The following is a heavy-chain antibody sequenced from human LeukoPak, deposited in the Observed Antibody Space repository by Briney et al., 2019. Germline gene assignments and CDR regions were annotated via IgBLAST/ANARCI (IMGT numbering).Heavy chain of an antibody. CDR2: INCWGNT. Sequence: SETLSLTCTVSGASISSYYWSWLRQPPGMGLEWIGLINCWGNTNYNLSLKSRVTISRDTSKNQFSLKLTSVTAADTATYYCVYTSGWTNFYYYGMDVWGQGTTVTVSS. CDR3: VYTSGWTNFYYYGMDV. D-gene: IGHD6-19*01. J-gene: IGHJ6*02. CDR1: GASISSYY. V-gene: IGHV4-59*01.